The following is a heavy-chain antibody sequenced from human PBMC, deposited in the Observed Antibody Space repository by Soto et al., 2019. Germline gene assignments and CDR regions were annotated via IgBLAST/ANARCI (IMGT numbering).Heavy chain of an antibody. CDR2: ISWDGGST. CDR1: GFTFDDYT. Sequence: ESGGVVVQPGGSLRLSCAASGFTFDDYTMHWVRQAPGKGLEWVSLISWDGGSTYYADSVKGRFTISRDNSKNSLYLQMNSLRTEDTALYYCAKDSGRWGSGDGMDVWGQGTTVTVSS. D-gene: IGHD3-16*01. CDR3: AKDSGRWGSGDGMDV. V-gene: IGHV3-43*01. J-gene: IGHJ6*02.